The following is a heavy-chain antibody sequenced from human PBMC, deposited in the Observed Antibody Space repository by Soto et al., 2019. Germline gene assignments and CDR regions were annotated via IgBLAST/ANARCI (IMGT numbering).Heavy chain of an antibody. CDR3: AKDGQHGDYGYYFDY. V-gene: IGHV1-2*02. CDR1: GYTFSAYY. J-gene: IGHJ4*02. Sequence: ASVKVSCKASGYTFSAYYMHWVRQAPGQGLEWMGWINPNSGATNYAQKFQGRVTMTRDASIRTAYMELSRLTSDDTALYYCAKDGQHGDYGYYFDYWGQGTLVTVYS. CDR2: INPNSGAT. D-gene: IGHD4-17*01.